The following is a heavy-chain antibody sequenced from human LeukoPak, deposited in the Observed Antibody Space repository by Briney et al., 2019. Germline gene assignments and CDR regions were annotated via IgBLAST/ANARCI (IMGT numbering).Heavy chain of an antibody. J-gene: IGHJ4*02. Sequence: GGSLRLSCAASGFTFSSYAMSWVRQAPGKGLEWVANINQDGSEKYYVDSVRGRFTISRDNAKNSLSLQMSSLRAEDTAIYYCARRDGQFLEWLHFDYWGQGTLVTVSS. CDR3: ARRDGQFLEWLHFDY. V-gene: IGHV3-7*01. CDR2: INQDGSEK. CDR1: GFTFSSYA. D-gene: IGHD3-3*01.